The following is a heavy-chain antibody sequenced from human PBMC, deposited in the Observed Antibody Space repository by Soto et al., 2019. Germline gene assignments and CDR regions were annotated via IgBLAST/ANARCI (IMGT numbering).Heavy chain of an antibody. D-gene: IGHD2-21*01. CDR3: AKDLEVWWSSTRDFHY. V-gene: IGHV3-23*01. Sequence: PGGSLRLSCAASAFTFSDYAMSWVRQAPGKGLEWVSTLSGSGVTTYYADSVKGRFTISRDNSKNTVYLQMNSLRAEDTAIYYCAKDLEVWWSSTRDFHYWGQGTLVTVSS. CDR2: LSGSGVTT. CDR1: AFTFSDYA. J-gene: IGHJ4*02.